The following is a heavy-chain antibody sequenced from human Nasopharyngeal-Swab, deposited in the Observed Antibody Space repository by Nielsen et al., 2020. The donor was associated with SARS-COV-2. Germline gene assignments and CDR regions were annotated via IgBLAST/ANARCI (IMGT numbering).Heavy chain of an antibody. CDR2: INPNSGGT. V-gene: IGHV1-2*04. Sequence: ASVKVSCKASGYTFTGYYMHWVRQAPGQGLEWMGRINPNSGGTNYAQKFQGWVTMTRDTSISTAYMELSRLRSDDTAVYYCARERRIVATILSDYYYGMDVWGQGTTVTVSS. CDR3: ARERRIVATILSDYYYGMDV. J-gene: IGHJ6*02. D-gene: IGHD5-12*01. CDR1: GYTFTGYY.